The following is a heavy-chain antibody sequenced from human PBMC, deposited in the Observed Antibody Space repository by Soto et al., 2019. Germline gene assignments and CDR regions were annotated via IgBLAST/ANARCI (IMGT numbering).Heavy chain of an antibody. CDR3: ARVHVDYWYFDL. Sequence: QVQLQESGPGLVKPSETLSLTCTVSGGSISSYYWSWIRQPPGKGLEWIGYIYYSGSTNHNPSLTIPATISVDTSKNQFSLKLSSVTAADTAVYYCARVHVDYWYFDLWGRGTLVTVSS. CDR2: IYYSGST. V-gene: IGHV4-59*01. CDR1: GGSISSYY. J-gene: IGHJ2*01.